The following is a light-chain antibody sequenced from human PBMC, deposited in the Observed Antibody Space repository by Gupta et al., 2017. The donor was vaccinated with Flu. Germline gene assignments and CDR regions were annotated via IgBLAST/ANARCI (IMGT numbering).Light chain of an antibody. CDR1: QSVSSY. CDR3: QQRSNWPPALT. CDR2: DAS. J-gene: IGKJ4*01. V-gene: IGKV3-11*01. Sequence: EIVLTQSPATLSLSPGERATLSCRASQSVSSYLAWYQQKPGQAPRLLIYDASNRATGIPARFSVSGSGTDFTLTISILGPEDFAVYFCQQRSNWPPALTFGGGTKVEIK.